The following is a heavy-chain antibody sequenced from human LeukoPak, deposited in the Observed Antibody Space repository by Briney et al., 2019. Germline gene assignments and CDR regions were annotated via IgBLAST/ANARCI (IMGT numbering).Heavy chain of an antibody. D-gene: IGHD3-3*01. CDR1: GYTFTGYY. CDR2: INPNSGGT. CDR3: ARGLDKYDYWSGYFLAY. Sequence: GASVKVSCKASGYTFTGYYMYWVRQAPGQGLEWMGWINPNSGGTNYAQTFRGRVTMTRDTSISTAYMELSRLRSDDTAVYYCARGLDKYDYWSGYFLAYWGQGTLVTVSS. J-gene: IGHJ4*02. V-gene: IGHV1-2*02.